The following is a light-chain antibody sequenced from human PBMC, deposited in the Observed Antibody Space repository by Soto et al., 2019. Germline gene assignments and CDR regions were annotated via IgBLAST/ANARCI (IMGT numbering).Light chain of an antibody. CDR3: QHYGDSRT. Sequence: ELVLTQSPGTLSLSPGERVTLSCRASQSISSSFVAWYQQKPGQPPRLLMYGATNRATGTPDRFSGSGSRTDFTLSISRLEPEDFAVYYCQHYGDSRTFGQGTKVEIK. CDR1: QSISSSF. V-gene: IGKV3-20*01. J-gene: IGKJ1*01. CDR2: GAT.